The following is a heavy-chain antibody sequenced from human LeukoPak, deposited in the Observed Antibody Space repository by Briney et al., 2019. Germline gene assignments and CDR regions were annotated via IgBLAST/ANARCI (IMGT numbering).Heavy chain of an antibody. Sequence: ASVKVSCKASGYTFTSYAMHWVRQAPGQRLEWMGWINAGNGNTKYSQKFQGRVTITRDTSASTVYMELSSLRSEDTAVYYCARDPTTVVTPDHYYGMDVWGQGTTVTVSS. D-gene: IGHD4-23*01. CDR3: ARDPTTVVTPDHYYGMDV. CDR2: INAGNGNT. V-gene: IGHV1-3*01. CDR1: GYTFTSYA. J-gene: IGHJ6*02.